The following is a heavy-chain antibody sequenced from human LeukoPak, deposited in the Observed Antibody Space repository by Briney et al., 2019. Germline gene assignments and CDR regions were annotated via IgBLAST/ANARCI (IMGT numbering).Heavy chain of an antibody. J-gene: IGHJ4*02. CDR1: GFPFSTYA. D-gene: IGHD2-21*02. CDR3: TRDGGLLPDN. Sequence: GGSLRLSCAASGFPFSTYAMHWVRHPPGKGLVWVSRISPDGTSRAYADSVQGRFIISRDYAKNTLSLQMNSLTTEDTAVYYCTRDGGLLPDNWGKGTLVTVSS. V-gene: IGHV3-74*01. CDR2: ISPDGTSR.